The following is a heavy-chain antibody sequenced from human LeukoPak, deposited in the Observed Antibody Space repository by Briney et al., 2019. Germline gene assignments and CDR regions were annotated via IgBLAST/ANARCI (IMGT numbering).Heavy chain of an antibody. V-gene: IGHV4-61*02. J-gene: IGHJ3*02. CDR1: GGSISSGSYY. CDR3: AREERALRGWELLSAFDI. Sequence: KPSETLSLTCTVSGGSISSGSYYWSWIRQPAGKGLEWIGRIYTSGSTNYNPSLKSRVTISVDTSKNQFSLKLSSVTAADTAVYYCAREERALRGWELLSAFDIWGQGTMVTVSS. D-gene: IGHD1-26*01. CDR2: IYTSGST.